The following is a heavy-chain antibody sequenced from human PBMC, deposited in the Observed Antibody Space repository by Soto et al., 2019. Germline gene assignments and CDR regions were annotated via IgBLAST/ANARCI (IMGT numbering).Heavy chain of an antibody. V-gene: IGHV3-23*01. D-gene: IGHD3-22*01. J-gene: IGHJ6*02. CDR2: ISGSGGST. CDR3: AKADSSGYYYYYYYGMDV. CDR1: GFTFSSYA. Sequence: GGSLRLSCAASGFTFSSYAMSWVRQAPGKGLAWVSAISGSGGSTYYADSVKGRFTISRDNSKNTLYLQMNSLRAEDTAVYYCAKADSSGYYYYYYYGMDVWGQGTTVTVSS.